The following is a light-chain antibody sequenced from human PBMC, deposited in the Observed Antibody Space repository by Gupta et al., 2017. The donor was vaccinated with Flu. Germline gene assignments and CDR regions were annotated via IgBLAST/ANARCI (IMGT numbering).Light chain of an antibody. CDR2: GAS. CDR3: QQYGSLPLP. CDR1: QSVSSSY. Sequence: LSPGERATLSCRASQSVSSSYLAWYQQKPGQAPRLLIYGASSRATGIPDRFSGSGSGTDFTLTISRLDPEDFAVNYCQQYGSLPLPFGGGT. V-gene: IGKV3-20*01. J-gene: IGKJ4*01.